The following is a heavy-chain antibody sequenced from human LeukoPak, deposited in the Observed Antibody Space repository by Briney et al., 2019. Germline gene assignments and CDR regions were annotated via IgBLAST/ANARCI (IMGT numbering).Heavy chain of an antibody. CDR3: AKGNKPNCSGGSCYQLDY. Sequence: GGSLRLSCAASGFTLSNYAMTWVRQAPGKGLEWISALSTSGGSTYYADSVKGRFTVSRDNSKNTLYLQMNSLRAEDTAVYYCAKGNKPNCSGGSCYQLDYWGQGTLVTVSS. CDR2: LSTSGGST. CDR1: GFTLSNYA. J-gene: IGHJ4*02. D-gene: IGHD2-15*01. V-gene: IGHV3-23*01.